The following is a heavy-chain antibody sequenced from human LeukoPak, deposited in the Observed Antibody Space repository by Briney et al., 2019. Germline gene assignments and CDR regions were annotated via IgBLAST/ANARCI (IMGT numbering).Heavy chain of an antibody. V-gene: IGHV3-30-3*01. CDR3: ARDREWGDGSGSYCHFDY. Sequence: PGRSLRLSCAASGFTFSSYAMHWVRQAPGKGLEWVAVISYDGSNKYYADSVKGRFTISRDNSKNTLYLQMNSLRAEDTAVYYCARDREWGDGSGSYCHFDYWGQGTLVTVSS. D-gene: IGHD3-10*01. CDR1: GFTFSSYA. J-gene: IGHJ4*02. CDR2: ISYDGSNK.